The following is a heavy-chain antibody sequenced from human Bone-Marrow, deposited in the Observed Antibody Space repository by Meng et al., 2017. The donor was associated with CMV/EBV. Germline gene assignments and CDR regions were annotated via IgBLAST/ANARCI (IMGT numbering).Heavy chain of an antibody. V-gene: IGHV3-73*01. CDR1: GFTFSSYG. J-gene: IGHJ6*02. D-gene: IGHD2-2*01. CDR2: IRSKANSYAT. CDR3: TRLDPGYCSSTSCSNYGMDV. Sequence: GGSLRLSCAASGFTFSSYGMHWVRQASGKGLEWVGRIRSKANSYATAYAASVKGRFTISRDDSKNTAYLQMNSLKTEDTAVYYCTRLDPGYCSSTSCSNYGMDVWGQGTTVTVSS.